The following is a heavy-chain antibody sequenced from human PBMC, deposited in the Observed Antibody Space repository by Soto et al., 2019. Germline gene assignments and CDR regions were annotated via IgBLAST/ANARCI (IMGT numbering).Heavy chain of an antibody. Sequence: PSETLSLTCTVSGGSISSYYWSWIRQPPGKGLEWIGYIYYSGSTNYNPSLKSRVTISVDTSKNQFSLKLSSVTAADTAVYYCARDGSSHDKYYYYGMDVWGQGTTVTVSS. CDR2: IYYSGST. J-gene: IGHJ6*02. CDR3: ARDGSSHDKYYYYGMDV. D-gene: IGHD1-26*01. CDR1: GGSISSYY. V-gene: IGHV4-59*01.